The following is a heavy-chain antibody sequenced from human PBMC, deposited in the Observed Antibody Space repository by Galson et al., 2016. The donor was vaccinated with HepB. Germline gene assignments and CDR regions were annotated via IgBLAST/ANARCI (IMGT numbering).Heavy chain of an antibody. CDR3: ARGSTGVYYYYGMDV. J-gene: IGHJ6*02. CDR1: GFTFTNYA. CDR2: ISANGGDT. V-gene: IGHV3-23*01. Sequence: CAASGFTFTNYAMNWVRQAPGKGLEWVSGISANGGDTNYADSVKGRFTISRDNSKNTLYLQMNGLRAEDTAVYYCARGSTGVYYYYGMDVWGQGTTATVSS. D-gene: IGHD2-2*01.